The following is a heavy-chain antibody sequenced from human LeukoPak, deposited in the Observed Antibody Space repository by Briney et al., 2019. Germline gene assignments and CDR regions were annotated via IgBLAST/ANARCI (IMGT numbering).Heavy chain of an antibody. D-gene: IGHD6-13*01. J-gene: IGHJ4*02. CDR1: GYTFTSYG. CDR2: MNPNSGNT. Sequence: ASVKVSCKASGYTFTSYGINWVRQATGQGLEWMGWMNPNSGNTGYAQKFQGRVAMTRNTSISTAYMELSSLRSDDTAVYYCARAHLSVAAAVLLDYWGQGTLVTVSS. CDR3: ARAHLSVAAAVLLDY. V-gene: IGHV1-8*02.